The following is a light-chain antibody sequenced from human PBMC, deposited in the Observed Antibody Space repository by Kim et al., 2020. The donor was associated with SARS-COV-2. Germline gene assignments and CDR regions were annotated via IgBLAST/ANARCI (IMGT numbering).Light chain of an antibody. CDR2: DAS. V-gene: IGKV3-11*01. J-gene: IGKJ4*02. Sequence: EIVLTQSPATLSLSPGERATLSCRASQSVSSYLAWYQQKPGQAPRLLIYDASNRATGIPARFSGSGSGTDFTLTISSLGPEDFAVDYCQRRSDWRPKRTFGGGTKVDIK. CDR3: QRRSDWRPKRT. CDR1: QSVSSY.